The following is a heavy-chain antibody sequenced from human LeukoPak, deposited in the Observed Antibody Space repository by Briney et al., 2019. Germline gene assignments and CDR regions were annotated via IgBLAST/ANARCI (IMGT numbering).Heavy chain of an antibody. Sequence: SETLSLTCTVSDYSISSGYYWGWIRQPPGMGLEWIGSIHHGGSTYYNPSLKSRVIISVDTSENQFSLNLSSVNATDTAVYYCARVRYSGNYFYFDYWGQGNLVTVSS. V-gene: IGHV4-38-2*02. CDR3: ARVRYSGNYFYFDY. CDR2: IHHGGST. J-gene: IGHJ4*02. CDR1: DYSISSGYY. D-gene: IGHD1-26*01.